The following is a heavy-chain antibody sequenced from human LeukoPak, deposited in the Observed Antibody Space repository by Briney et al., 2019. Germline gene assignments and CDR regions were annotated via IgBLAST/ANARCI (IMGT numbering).Heavy chain of an antibody. D-gene: IGHD1-26*01. CDR3: ARKLLATNWFDP. Sequence: GGSLRLSCAASGFTLNTYWMNWVRQAPGKGLVWVSRINGDGTSLTYADSVKGRFTVSRDNAKNTVYLQMNSLRAEDTAVYYCARKLLATNWFDPWGQGTLVSVSS. V-gene: IGHV3-74*03. CDR1: GFTLNTYW. CDR2: INGDGTSL. J-gene: IGHJ5*02.